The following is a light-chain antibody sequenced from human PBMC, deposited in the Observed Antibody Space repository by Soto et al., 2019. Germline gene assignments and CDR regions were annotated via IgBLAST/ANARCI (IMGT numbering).Light chain of an antibody. V-gene: IGKV2-28*01. CDR3: MQALQTPRT. CDR1: QSLQHNNGNTL. Sequence: EIVMTQSPLSLTVTPGEPASISCKSSQSLQHNNGNTLLDWYMQKPGQSPQLLIYLGSRRAPGAPDRVTGSGSGKDFTLRISTVEADYAAIYYCMQALQTPRTCGQGTKLEI. J-gene: IGKJ1*01. CDR2: LGS.